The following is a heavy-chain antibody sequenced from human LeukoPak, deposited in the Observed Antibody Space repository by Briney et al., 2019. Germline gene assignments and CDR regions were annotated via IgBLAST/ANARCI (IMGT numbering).Heavy chain of an antibody. D-gene: IGHD6-6*01. V-gene: IGHV1-8*01. CDR2: MNPNSGNT. CDR3: ASYSSSSLYYYYGMDV. J-gene: IGHJ6*02. Sequence: ASVRVSCKASGYTFTSYDINWVRQATGQGLEWMGWMNPNSGNTGYAQKFQGRVTMTRNTSISTAYMEPSSLRSEDTAVYYCASYSSSSLYYYYGMDVWGQGTTVTVSS. CDR1: GYTFTSYD.